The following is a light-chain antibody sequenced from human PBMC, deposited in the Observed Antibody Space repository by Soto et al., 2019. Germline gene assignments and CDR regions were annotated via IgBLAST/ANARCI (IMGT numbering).Light chain of an antibody. Sequence: DIVLTQSPATLSVSPGDTVTLSCRASESLFGFLAWYQQKPGQAPRLLMYGVSTRATGIPARFSGGGSATEFTLPISSLQSEDSALYFWQSYNDWPFASGLGTRLEI. J-gene: IGKJ2*01. V-gene: IGKV3-15*01. CDR1: ESLFGF. CDR3: QSYNDWPFA. CDR2: GVS.